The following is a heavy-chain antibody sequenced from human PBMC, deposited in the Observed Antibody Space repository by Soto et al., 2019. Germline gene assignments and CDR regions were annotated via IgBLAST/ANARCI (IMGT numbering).Heavy chain of an antibody. D-gene: IGHD6-6*01. Sequence: PGGSLRLSCAASGFTFSNYAMHWVRQAPGKGLEWVAIIFYDGTIKYYADSVKGRFTISRDNAKNTLYLQMNSLRAEDTAVYYCARGEAARPGYFDYWGQGTLVTVSS. CDR1: GFTFSNYA. J-gene: IGHJ4*02. V-gene: IGHV3-33*03. CDR3: ARGEAARPGYFDY. CDR2: IFYDGTIK.